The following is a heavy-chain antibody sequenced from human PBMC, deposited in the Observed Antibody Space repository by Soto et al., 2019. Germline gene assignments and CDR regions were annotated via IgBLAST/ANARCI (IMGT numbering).Heavy chain of an antibody. V-gene: IGHV4-4*07. Sequence: PSETLSLTCTVSGGPISPYYWSWIRQPAGKGLEWIGRIYSSGSTNYNPPLKSRVSTSLDTARNQISLKVKSVTAADTAVYYCAREGGYFDSSGSGVYHYHGVDVWGRGTTVTVSS. J-gene: IGHJ6*02. CDR1: GGPISPYY. D-gene: IGHD3-22*01. CDR3: AREGGYFDSSGSGVYHYHGVDV. CDR2: IYSSGST.